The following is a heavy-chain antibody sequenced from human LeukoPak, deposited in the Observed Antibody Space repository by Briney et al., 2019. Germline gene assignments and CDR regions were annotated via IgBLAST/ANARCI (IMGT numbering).Heavy chain of an antibody. Sequence: GGSLRLSCAASGFPFSSYWMSWVRQAPGKGREWVADIWHDGSNKYYGDSVKGRFTISRDNTENMLYLQMNSLRAEDTAMYYCAKDQDAMAVVGYSIGDWGQGTLVTVTS. J-gene: IGHJ4*02. CDR3: AKDQDAMAVVGYSIGD. CDR2: IWHDGSNK. V-gene: IGHV3-33*06. CDR1: GFPFSSYW. D-gene: IGHD4-23*01.